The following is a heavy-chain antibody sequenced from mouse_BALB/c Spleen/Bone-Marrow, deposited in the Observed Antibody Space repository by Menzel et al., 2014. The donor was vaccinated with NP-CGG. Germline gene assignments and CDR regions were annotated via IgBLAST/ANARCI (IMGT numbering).Heavy chain of an antibody. CDR1: GFNIKDTY. Sequence: VQLKQSGAELAKPGASVKLSCTASGFNIKDTYMHWVKQRPEQGLEWIGRIDPANGNTKYDPKFQGKATITADTSSNTAYLQLSSLTSEDTAVYYCAGDGAYWGQGTLVTVSA. J-gene: IGHJ3*01. V-gene: IGHV14-3*02. CDR2: IDPANGNT. D-gene: IGHD3-3*01. CDR3: AGDGAY.